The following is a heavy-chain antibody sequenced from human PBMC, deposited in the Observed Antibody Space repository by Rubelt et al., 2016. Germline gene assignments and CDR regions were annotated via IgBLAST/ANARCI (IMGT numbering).Heavy chain of an antibody. J-gene: IGHJ4*02. CDR2: IYYSGST. V-gene: IGHV4-34*01. D-gene: IGHD2/OR15-2a*01. CDR3: ARQAASPSMPFDY. Sequence: QVQLQQWGAGLLKPSETLSLTCAVYGGSFSGYYWSWIRQPPGKGLEWIAYIYYSGSTNYYPPLKSRVTVSLDTSKNQFSLRLSSVTAADTAVYYCARQAASPSMPFDYWGQGTLVTVSS. CDR1: GGSFSGYY.